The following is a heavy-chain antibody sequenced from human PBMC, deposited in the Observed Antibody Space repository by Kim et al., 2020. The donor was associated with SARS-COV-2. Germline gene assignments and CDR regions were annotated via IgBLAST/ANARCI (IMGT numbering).Heavy chain of an antibody. D-gene: IGHD3-22*01. CDR3: ARHTSITMIVVVISAAYFDL. V-gene: IGHV4-39*01. CDR1: GGSISSSSYY. CDR2: IYYSGST. J-gene: IGHJ2*01. Sequence: SETLSLTCTVSGGSISSSSYYWGWIRQPPGKGLEWIGSIYYSGSTYYNPSLKSRVTISVDTSKNQLSLKLSSVTAADTAVYYCARHTSITMIVVVISAAYFDLWGRGTLVTVSS.